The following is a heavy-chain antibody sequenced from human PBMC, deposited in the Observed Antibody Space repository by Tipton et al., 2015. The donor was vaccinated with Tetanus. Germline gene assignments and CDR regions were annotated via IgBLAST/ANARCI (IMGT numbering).Heavy chain of an antibody. CDR2: IYYSGST. CDR1: GGSISSGDYY. J-gene: IGHJ6*03. Sequence: LRLSCTVSGGSISSGDYYWSWIRQPPGKGLEWIGYIYYSGSTNYNPSLKSRVTISVDTSKNQFSLKLSSVTAADTAVYYCARSEQQLVRGYYYYYYMDGWGKGTTVTVSS. CDR3: ARSEQQLVRGYYYYYYMDG. D-gene: IGHD6-13*01. V-gene: IGHV4-61*08.